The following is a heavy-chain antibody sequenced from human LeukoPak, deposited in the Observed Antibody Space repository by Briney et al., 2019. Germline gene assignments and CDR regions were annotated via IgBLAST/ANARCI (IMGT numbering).Heavy chain of an antibody. J-gene: IGHJ6*02. D-gene: IGHD3-3*01. CDR1: GGSISSYY. CDR3: ARSITIFGVVMDV. CDR2: IYYSGST. V-gene: IGHV4-59*08. Sequence: SETLSLTCTVSGGSISSYYWSWLRQPRGKGLEWIGYIYYSGSTNYNPSLKSRVTISVNTSKNQFSLKLSSVTAADTAVYYCARSITIFGVVMDVWGQGTTVTVSS.